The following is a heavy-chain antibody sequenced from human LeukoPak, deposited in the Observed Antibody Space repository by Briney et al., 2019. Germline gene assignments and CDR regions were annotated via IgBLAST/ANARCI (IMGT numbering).Heavy chain of an antibody. J-gene: IGHJ4*02. V-gene: IGHV3-30*02. CDR1: GFTFSSYG. CDR3: AKDRQSLLLWFGAPSFDY. CDR2: IRYDGSNK. Sequence: GGSLRLSCAASGFTFSSYGMHWVRQAPGKGLECVAFIRYDGSNKYYADSVKGLFTISIYNSKNTLYLQMNSLRDEDPAVYYCAKDRQSLLLWFGAPSFDYWGQGTLVTVSS. D-gene: IGHD3-10*01.